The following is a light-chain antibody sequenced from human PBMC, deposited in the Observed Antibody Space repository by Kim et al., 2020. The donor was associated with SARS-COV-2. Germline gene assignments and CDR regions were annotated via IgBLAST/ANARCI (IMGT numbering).Light chain of an antibody. J-gene: IGLJ3*02. V-gene: IGLV1-47*01. CDR2: RNN. CDR1: SSNIGSNY. Sequence: GQRVTISGSGSSSNIGSNYVYWYQQLPGTAPKLLIYRNNQRPSGVPDRLSGSKSGTSASLAISGLRSEDEADYYCAAWDDSLSGPVFGGGTQLTVL. CDR3: AAWDDSLSGPV.